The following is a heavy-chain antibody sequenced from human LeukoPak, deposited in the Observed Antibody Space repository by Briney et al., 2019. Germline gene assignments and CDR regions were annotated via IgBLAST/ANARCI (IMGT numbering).Heavy chain of an antibody. J-gene: IGHJ5*02. Sequence: SETLSLTCTVSGGSISSSSYYWGWIRQPPGKGLEWIGSIYYSGSTYYNPSLKSRVTISVDTSKNQFSLKLSSVTAADTAVYYCARDHDYDILTGYYNWFDPWGQGTLVTVSS. CDR3: ARDHDYDILTGYYNWFDP. D-gene: IGHD3-9*01. CDR1: GGSISSSSYY. V-gene: IGHV4-39*07. CDR2: IYYSGST.